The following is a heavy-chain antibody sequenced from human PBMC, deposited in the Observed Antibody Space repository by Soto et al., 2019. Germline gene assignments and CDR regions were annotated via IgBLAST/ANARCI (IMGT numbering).Heavy chain of an antibody. J-gene: IGHJ5*02. CDR1: VFTSYG. Sequence: ASVKVSCKASVFTSYGISWVRQAPGQGLEWMGWISAYNGNTNYAQKLQGRVTMTTDTSTSTAYMELRSLRSDDTAVYYCARVVVVVPAAIKGWFDPWGQGTLVTVSS. CDR2: ISAYNGNT. CDR3: ARVVVVVPAAIKGWFDP. V-gene: IGHV1-18*04. D-gene: IGHD2-2*02.